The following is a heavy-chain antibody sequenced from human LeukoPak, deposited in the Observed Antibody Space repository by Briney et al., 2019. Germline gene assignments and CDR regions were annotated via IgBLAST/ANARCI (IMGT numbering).Heavy chain of an antibody. D-gene: IGHD3-10*01. CDR2: ISSSGTTM. V-gene: IGHV3-11*04. Sequence: GGSLRLSCAASKFTFSDSYLGWMRQAPGKGLEWVSYISSSGTTMYYADSVKGRFTISRDNAKNSLYLQMNSLRAEDTAVHYCARAAGSYAFDIWGQGTMVTVSS. CDR1: KFTFSDSY. CDR3: ARAAGSYAFDI. J-gene: IGHJ3*02.